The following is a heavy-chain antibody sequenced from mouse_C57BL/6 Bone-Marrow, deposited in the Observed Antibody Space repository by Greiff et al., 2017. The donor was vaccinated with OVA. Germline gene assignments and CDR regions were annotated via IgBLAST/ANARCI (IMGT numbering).Heavy chain of an antibody. D-gene: IGHD1-1*01. CDR1: GYTFTDYY. CDR3: ARNYYGSPNAY. V-gene: IGHV1-76*01. Sequence: QVQLQQSGAELVRPGASVKLSCKASGYTFTDYYINWVKQRPGQGLEWIARIYPGSGNTYYNEKFKGKATLTAEKSSSTAYMQLSSLTSEDSAVYFCARNYYGSPNAYWGQGTLVTVSA. J-gene: IGHJ3*01. CDR2: IYPGSGNT.